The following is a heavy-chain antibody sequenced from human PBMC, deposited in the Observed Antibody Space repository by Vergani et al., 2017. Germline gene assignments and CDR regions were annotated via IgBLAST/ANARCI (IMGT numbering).Heavy chain of an antibody. CDR2: IYYSGST. J-gene: IGHJ6*02. CDR1: GGSISSGSYY. V-gene: IGHV4-61*10. Sequence: QVQLQESGPGLVKPSQTLSLTCTVSGGSISSGSYYWSWIRQPAGKGLEWIGYIYYSGSTNYNPSLKSRVTISVDTSKNQFSLKLSSVTAADTAVYYCASTVVAKGGGEDYYYYYGMDVWGQGTTVTVSS. CDR3: ASTVVAKGGGEDYYYYYGMDV. D-gene: IGHD3-16*01.